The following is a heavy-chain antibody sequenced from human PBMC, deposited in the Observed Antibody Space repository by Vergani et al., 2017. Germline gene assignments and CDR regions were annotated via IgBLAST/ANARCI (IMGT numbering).Heavy chain of an antibody. CDR2: ISAYNGNT. V-gene: IGHV1-18*01. Sequence: QVQLVQSGAEVKKPGASVKVSCKASGYTFTSYGISWVRQAPGQGLEWMGWISAYNGNTNYAQKLQGRVTMTTDTSTSTAYMELRSLRSDETAVYYCAREMGAGYSSGWYFVSADAFDIWGQGTMVTVSS. CDR3: AREMGAGYSSGWYFVSADAFDI. D-gene: IGHD6-19*01. J-gene: IGHJ3*02. CDR1: GYTFTSYG.